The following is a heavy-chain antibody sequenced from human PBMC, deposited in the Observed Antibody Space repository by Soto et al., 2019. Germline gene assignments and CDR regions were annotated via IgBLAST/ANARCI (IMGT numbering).Heavy chain of an antibody. D-gene: IGHD1-20*01. CDR3: ARQITGTENYYYYGMDV. CDR1: GGSISSSSYY. J-gene: IGHJ6*02. CDR2: IYYSGST. V-gene: IGHV4-39*01. Sequence: SETLSLTCTVSGGSISSSSYYWGWIRQPPGKGLEWIGSIYYSGSTYYNPSLKSRVTISVDTSKNQFSLKLSSVTAADTAVYYCARQITGTENYYYYGMDVWGQGTTVTVS.